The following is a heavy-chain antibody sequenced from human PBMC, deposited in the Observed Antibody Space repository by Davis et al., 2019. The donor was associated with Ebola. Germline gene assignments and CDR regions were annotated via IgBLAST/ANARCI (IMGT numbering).Heavy chain of an antibody. CDR3: AKDSGWQMSP. V-gene: IGHV3-7*01. D-gene: IGHD6-19*01. CDR2: IKYDGSDK. J-gene: IGHJ5*02. CDR1: GFTFGDYW. Sequence: GESLKIPCAASGFTFGDYWMTWVRQAPGTGLEWVGKIKYDGSDKYYVDSVKGRFTISRDNAKNSLYLQMNSLTVEDTAIYYCAKDSGWQMSPWGQGTLVIVSS.